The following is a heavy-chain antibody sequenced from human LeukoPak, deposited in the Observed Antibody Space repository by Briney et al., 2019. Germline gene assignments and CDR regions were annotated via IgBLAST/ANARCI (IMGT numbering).Heavy chain of an antibody. J-gene: IGHJ3*02. CDR1: GYTFTNYY. CDR2: ISPSGAST. D-gene: IGHD1-1*01. Sequence: ASVKVSCKASGYTFTNYYMHWVRQAPGQGLEWMGMISPSGASTSYAQKFQGRVTMTRDVSTSTVYMELSSLRSEDTAVYYCARHTTGYNSPRDSFNIWGQGTMVTVSS. V-gene: IGHV1-46*01. CDR3: ARHTTGYNSPRDSFNI.